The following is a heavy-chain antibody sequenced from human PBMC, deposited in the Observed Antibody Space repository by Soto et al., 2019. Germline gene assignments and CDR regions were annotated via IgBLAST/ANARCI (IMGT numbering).Heavy chain of an antibody. Sequence: EVQLLEYGGGLVQPGGSLRLSCTASGFTFSNSAMSWVRQAPGKGLEWVSSIDASGNRIYQGDVAKGRFTISRDNSKNTLFLQMNSLRVDDTATYYCAKDRGGRGNEIDHWGQGTLITVSS. CDR1: GFTFSNSA. D-gene: IGHD3-16*01. CDR2: IDASGNRI. J-gene: IGHJ4*02. V-gene: IGHV3-23*01. CDR3: AKDRGGRGNEIDH.